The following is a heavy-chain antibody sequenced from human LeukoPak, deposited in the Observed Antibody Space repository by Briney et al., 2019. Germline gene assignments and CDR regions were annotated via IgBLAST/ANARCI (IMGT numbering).Heavy chain of an antibody. Sequence: SQTLSLTCTVSGGSISSGGYYWSWIRQHPGKGLEWIGYIYYSGSTYYNPSLKSRVTISVDTSKNQFSLKLSSVTAADTAVYYCARRVRGLGYYYYYMDVWGKGTTVTVSS. V-gene: IGHV4-31*03. CDR1: GGSISSGGYY. D-gene: IGHD3/OR15-3a*01. CDR3: ARRVRGLGYYYYYMDV. CDR2: IYYSGST. J-gene: IGHJ6*03.